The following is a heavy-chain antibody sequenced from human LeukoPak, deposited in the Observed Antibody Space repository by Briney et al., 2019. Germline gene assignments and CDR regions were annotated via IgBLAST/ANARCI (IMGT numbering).Heavy chain of an antibody. D-gene: IGHD1-1*01. CDR2: ISYDGSNK. Sequence: GGSLRLSCAASGFTFSSYGMHWVRQAPGKGLEWVAVISYDGSNKYYADSVKGRFAISRDNSKNTLYLQMYSLRAEDTAVYYCAKDLGTNWNFLYYYYGMDVWGQGTTVTVSS. CDR1: GFTFSSYG. J-gene: IGHJ6*02. CDR3: AKDLGTNWNFLYYYYGMDV. V-gene: IGHV3-30*18.